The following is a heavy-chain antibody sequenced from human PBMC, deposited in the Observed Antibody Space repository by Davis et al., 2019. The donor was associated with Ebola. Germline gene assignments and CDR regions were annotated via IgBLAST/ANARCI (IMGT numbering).Heavy chain of an antibody. J-gene: IGHJ3*02. V-gene: IGHV4-34*01. Sequence: PSETLSLTCAVYGGSFSDYFWTWIRQPPGKGLEWIGEINHSGSTRYNPSLKSRLTVSVDTSKNQFSLRLSSVTAADTAVYYCAGWLLPDDAFDIWGHGTMVTVSS. CDR2: INHSGST. CDR1: GGSFSDYF. CDR3: AGWLLPDDAFDI. D-gene: IGHD5-18*01.